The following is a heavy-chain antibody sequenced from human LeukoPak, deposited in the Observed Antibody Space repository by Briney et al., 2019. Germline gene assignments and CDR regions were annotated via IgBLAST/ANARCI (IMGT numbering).Heavy chain of an antibody. CDR3: AKDVGYSSSCSDY. CDR2: ITGSGGTT. V-gene: IGHV3-23*01. J-gene: IGHJ4*02. D-gene: IGHD6-13*01. CDR1: GYSFTSYW. Sequence: GDSLKISCKGSGYSFTSYWIGWVRQAPGRGQEWVSAITGSGGTTYYADSVKGRFTISRDNSKNTLYLQMNSLRAEDTAVYYCAKDVGYSSSCSDYWGQGTLVTVAS.